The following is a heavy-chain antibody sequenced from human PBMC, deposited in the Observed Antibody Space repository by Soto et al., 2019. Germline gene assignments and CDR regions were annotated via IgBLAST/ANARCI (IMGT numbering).Heavy chain of an antibody. V-gene: IGHV4-4*02. CDR2: IYHSGST. Sequence: SETLSLTCAVSGGSISSSNWWSGVRQPPGKGLEWIGEIYHSGSTNYNPSLKSRVTISVDKSKNQFSLKLSSVTAADTAVYYCARDSSSKDYGDYADAFDIWGQGTMVTVSS. D-gene: IGHD4-17*01. CDR3: ARDSSSKDYGDYADAFDI. CDR1: GGSISSSNW. J-gene: IGHJ3*02.